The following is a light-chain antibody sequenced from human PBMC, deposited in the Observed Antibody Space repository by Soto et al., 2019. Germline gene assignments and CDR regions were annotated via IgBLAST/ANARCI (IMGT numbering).Light chain of an antibody. V-gene: IGKV3-20*01. J-gene: IGKJ1*01. Sequence: IVLTQSPGTLSLSPGERATLSCTASQSVSSRSLAWYQQKPGQAPRLLISGASSRAADIPSRFSGSGSGTDFTLTISSLQPEDFATYYCQQSYSTTFGQGTKVDIK. CDR3: QQSYSTT. CDR1: QSVSSRS. CDR2: GAS.